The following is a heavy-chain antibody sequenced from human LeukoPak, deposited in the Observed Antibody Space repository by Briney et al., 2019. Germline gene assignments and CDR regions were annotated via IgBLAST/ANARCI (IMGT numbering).Heavy chain of an antibody. J-gene: IGHJ4*02. CDR1: GFTFSSYS. V-gene: IGHV3-23*01. CDR3: AKDGGLWVSAHWGDS. CDR2: ITTSDGNT. D-gene: IGHD7-27*01. Sequence: GGSLRLSCAASGFTFSSYSMSWVRQAPGKGLEWVSTITTSDGNTYYADSVKGRFTVSRDNSKNTLFLQMNSLRAEDTAVYYCAKDGGLWVSAHWGDSWGRGTLVTVSS.